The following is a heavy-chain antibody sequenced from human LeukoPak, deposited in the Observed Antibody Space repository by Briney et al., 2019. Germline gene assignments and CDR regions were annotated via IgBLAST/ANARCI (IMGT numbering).Heavy chain of an antibody. CDR2: ISSSGSTI. J-gene: IGHJ6*04. D-gene: IGHD3-10*01. Sequence: GSLRLSCAASGFTFSSYEMNWDRQAPGKGLEWVSYISSSGSTIYYADSVKGRFTISRDNAKNSLYLQMNSLRAEDTAVYYCARDALWSTFGMDVWGKGTTVTVSS. V-gene: IGHV3-48*03. CDR1: GFTFSSYE. CDR3: ARDALWSTFGMDV.